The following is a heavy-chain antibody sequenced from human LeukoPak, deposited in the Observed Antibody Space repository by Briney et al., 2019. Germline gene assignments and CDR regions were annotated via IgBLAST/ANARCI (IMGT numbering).Heavy chain of an antibody. Sequence: SETLSLTCTVSGGSISSYYWSWIRQPPGKGLEWIGYIYYSGSTNYNPSLKSRVTISVDTSKNQFSLKLSSVTAADTAVYYCAGDQRSPNYYGSGSYLSPYAFDIWGQGAMVTVSS. CDR1: GGSISSYY. CDR3: AGDQRSPNYYGSGSYLSPYAFDI. D-gene: IGHD3-10*01. CDR2: IYYSGST. J-gene: IGHJ3*02. V-gene: IGHV4-59*01.